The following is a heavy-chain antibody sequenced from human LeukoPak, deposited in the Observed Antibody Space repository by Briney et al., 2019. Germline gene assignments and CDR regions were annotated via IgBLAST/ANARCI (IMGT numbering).Heavy chain of an antibody. V-gene: IGHV4-39*01. D-gene: IGHD2-2*01. CDR2: IYYSGST. J-gene: IGHJ4*02. Sequence: SETLSLTCTVSGDSVSSYYWGWIRQPPGKGLEWIGSIYYSGSTHYNPSLKSRVTISVDTSKNQFSLKLSSVTAADTAVYYCARSVPGVGFDYWGQGTLVTVSS. CDR3: ARSVPGVGFDY. CDR1: GDSVSSYY.